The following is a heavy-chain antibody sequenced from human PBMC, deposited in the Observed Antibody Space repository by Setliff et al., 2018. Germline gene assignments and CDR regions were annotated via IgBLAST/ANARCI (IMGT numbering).Heavy chain of an antibody. V-gene: IGHV1-69*06. Sequence: SVKVSCKASGGTFSGCAFSWVRQAPGQGLEWIGGITPIFETAHYAEKFRDRVTITADKSTTTVHMELSSLTSEDTAVYFCARDSVTLGQLERRGGWHYYGMDVWGQGTTVTVSS. CDR1: GGTFSGCA. CDR2: ITPIFETA. CDR3: ARDSVTLGQLERRGGWHYYGMDV. D-gene: IGHD1-1*01. J-gene: IGHJ6*02.